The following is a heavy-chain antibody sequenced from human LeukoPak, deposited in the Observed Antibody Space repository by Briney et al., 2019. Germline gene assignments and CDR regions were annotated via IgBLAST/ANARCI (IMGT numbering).Heavy chain of an antibody. CDR3: AKDLKGPVAAAPFDY. CDR1: GFTFSNYA. J-gene: IGHJ4*02. Sequence: PGGSLRLSCAASGFTFSNYAMSWVRQAPGKGLEWVSAIRGSVGNTYYADSVKGRFTISRDNSKNTLYLQMNSLRAEDTAVYYCAKDLKGPVAAAPFDYWGQGTLVTVSS. V-gene: IGHV3-23*01. CDR2: IRGSVGNT. D-gene: IGHD6-25*01.